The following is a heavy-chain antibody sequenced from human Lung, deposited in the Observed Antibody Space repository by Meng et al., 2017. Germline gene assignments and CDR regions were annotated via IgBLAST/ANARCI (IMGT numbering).Heavy chain of an antibody. D-gene: IGHD3-10*01. CDR1: GGSISSSNW. J-gene: IGHJ5*02. Sequence: LQRSCPGLVKPSGPLSLTCAVSGGSISSSNWWSWVRQPPGKGLEWIGEIYHSGSTNYNPSLKSRVTISVDKSKNQFSLKLSSVTAADTAVYYCARGSITMVRGVSVFDPWGQGTLVTVSS. CDR3: ARGSITMVRGVSVFDP. CDR2: IYHSGST. V-gene: IGHV4-4*02.